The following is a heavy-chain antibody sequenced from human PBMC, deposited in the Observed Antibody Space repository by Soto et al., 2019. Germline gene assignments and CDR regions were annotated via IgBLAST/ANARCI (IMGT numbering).Heavy chain of an antibody. D-gene: IGHD4-4*01. CDR3: AKDRVNDYTFDY. J-gene: IGHJ4*02. CDR1: GVTFSSYA. V-gene: IGHV3-23*01. Sequence: GGSLRLSCAASGVTFSSYAMSWVRQAPGKGLEWVSAISGSGGSTYYADSVKGRFTISRDNSKNTLYLQMNSLRAEDTAVYYCAKDRVNDYTFDYWGQGTLVTVSS. CDR2: ISGSGGST.